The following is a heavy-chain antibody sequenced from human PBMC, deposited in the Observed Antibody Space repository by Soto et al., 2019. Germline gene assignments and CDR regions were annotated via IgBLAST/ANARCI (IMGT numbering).Heavy chain of an antibody. CDR3: ERENPPHCSSTSCLKPGAFDI. CDR2: ISYDGSNK. V-gene: IGHV3-30-3*01. D-gene: IGHD2-2*01. Sequence: GGSLRLSCAASGFTFSSYAMHWVRQAPGKGLEWVAVISYDGSNKYYADSVKGRFTISRDNSKNTLYLQMNSLRAEDTAVYYCERENPPHCSSTSCLKPGAFDIWGQGTMVTVSS. CDR1: GFTFSSYA. J-gene: IGHJ3*02.